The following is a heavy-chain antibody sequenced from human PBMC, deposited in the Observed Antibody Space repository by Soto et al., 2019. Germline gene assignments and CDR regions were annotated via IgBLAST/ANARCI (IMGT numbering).Heavy chain of an antibody. D-gene: IGHD1-1*01. Sequence: DVQLVESGGGLIQPGESLRLSCAAFGFTISGKKYVAWARQAPGKGLEGVSALYDLDGSFYAASVKGRFTTSSDSSKTTVYLQMNDLRPDDTAVYYCATWHEREHAYDVWGQGTTVTVSS. CDR2: LYDLDGS. V-gene: IGHV3-53*01. J-gene: IGHJ3*01. CDR3: ATWHEREHAYDV. CDR1: GFTISGKKY.